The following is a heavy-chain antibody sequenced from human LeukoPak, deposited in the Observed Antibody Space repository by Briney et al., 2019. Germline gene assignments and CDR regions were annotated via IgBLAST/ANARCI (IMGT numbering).Heavy chain of an antibody. Sequence: PGGSLRLSCAASGITFTTYAVSWVRQAPGKGLEWVSAISDGGGSTYYADSVKGRFTISRDNSKNTLYLQMNSLRAEDTAVYYCAKVLSGTLTFDHWGQGTLVTVSS. D-gene: IGHD3-10*01. CDR3: AKVLSGTLTFDH. CDR2: ISDGGGST. CDR1: GITFTTYA. J-gene: IGHJ4*02. V-gene: IGHV3-23*01.